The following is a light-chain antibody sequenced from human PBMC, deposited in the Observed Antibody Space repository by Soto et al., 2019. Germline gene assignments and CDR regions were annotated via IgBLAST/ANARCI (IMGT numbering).Light chain of an antibody. J-gene: IGKJ4*01. Sequence: VMTQSPANLSVSPGEGVTLFCRASQSVATNLAWYQLKPGQAPRLLIHASSTRAAGIPGTFSGSGSGTQFSLTISSVQSEDSAGYYCQQYYHWGLSFGGGTKVEI. CDR3: QQYYHWGLS. V-gene: IGKV3D-15*01. CDR1: QSVATN. CDR2: ASS.